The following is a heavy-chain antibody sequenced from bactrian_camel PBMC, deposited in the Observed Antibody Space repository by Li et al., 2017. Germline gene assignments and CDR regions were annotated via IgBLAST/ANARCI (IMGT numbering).Heavy chain of an antibody. Sequence: VQLVESGGGLVQPGGSLRLSCAASGFTFSNYAMSWVRQAPGKGLEWISGIDRSGGSTDYADSVKGRFTISRDNAKNMLYLQMNSLKSEDTALYYCAPDNQLKMVGQGTQVTVS. J-gene: IGHJ4*01. CDR1: GFTFSNYA. V-gene: IGHV3S31*01. CDR2: IDRSGGST.